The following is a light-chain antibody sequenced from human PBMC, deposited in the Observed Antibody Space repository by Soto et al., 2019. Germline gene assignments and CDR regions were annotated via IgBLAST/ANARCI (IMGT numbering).Light chain of an antibody. Sequence: QSALTQPRSVSGSPGQSVTISCTGTNSDIGNYNYVSWYQQHPGKPPKVMIYDVTKRPSGVPDRFSGSTSGNTASLTIAGLQAEDGAGYYCCSYPGSHTWVFGGGTKVTV. J-gene: IGLJ3*02. CDR1: NSDIGNYNY. CDR2: DVT. CDR3: CSYPGSHTWV. V-gene: IGLV2-11*01.